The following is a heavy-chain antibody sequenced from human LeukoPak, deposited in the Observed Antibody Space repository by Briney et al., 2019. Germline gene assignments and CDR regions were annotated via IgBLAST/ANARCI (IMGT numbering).Heavy chain of an antibody. Sequence: PGGSLRLSCAASGFTFSSYAMSWVRQAPGKGLEWVSAISGSGGSTYYADSVKGRFTISRDNSKNTLYLQMNSLRAEDTAVYYCAKDAGGYYDSSGYVLGAFDIWGQGTMVTVSS. J-gene: IGHJ3*02. CDR2: ISGSGGST. D-gene: IGHD3-22*01. CDR1: GFTFSSYA. V-gene: IGHV3-23*01. CDR3: AKDAGGYYDSSGYVLGAFDI.